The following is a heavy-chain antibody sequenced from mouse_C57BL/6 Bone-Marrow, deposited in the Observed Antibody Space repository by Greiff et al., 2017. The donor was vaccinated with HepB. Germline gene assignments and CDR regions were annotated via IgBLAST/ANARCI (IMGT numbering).Heavy chain of an antibody. J-gene: IGHJ3*01. D-gene: IGHD2-4*01. V-gene: IGHV1-52*01. Sequence: VKLQQPGAELVRPGSSVKLSCKASGYTFTSYWMHWVKQRPIQGLEWIGNIDPSDSETHYNQKFKDKATLTVDKSSSTSYMQLSSLTSEDSAVYYGAREGDYDGGFACWGQGTLVTVSA. CDR2: IDPSDSET. CDR3: AREGDYDGGFAC. CDR1: GYTFTSYW.